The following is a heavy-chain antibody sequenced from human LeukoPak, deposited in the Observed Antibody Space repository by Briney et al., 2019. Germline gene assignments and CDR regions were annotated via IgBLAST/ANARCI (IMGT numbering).Heavy chain of an antibody. J-gene: IGHJ4*02. CDR3: ARGCSSTSCYTSGFDY. V-gene: IGHV1-8*01. CDR2: MNPNSGNT. Sequence: ASVKVSCKASGYTFTSYDINWVRQATGQGLEWMGWMNPNSGNTGYAQKFQGRVTMTRNTSISTASMELSSLRSDDTAIYYCARGCSSTSCYTSGFDYWGQGTLVTVSS. D-gene: IGHD2-2*02. CDR1: GYTFTSYD.